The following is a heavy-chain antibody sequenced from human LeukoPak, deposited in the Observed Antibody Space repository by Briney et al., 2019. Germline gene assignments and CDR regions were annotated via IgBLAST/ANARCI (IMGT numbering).Heavy chain of an antibody. J-gene: IGHJ4*02. CDR1: GYTFTSYA. CDR3: ARGYSSGWLRLFDY. Sequence: ASVKVSCKASGYTFTSYAMNWVRQAPGQGLEWMGWINTNTGNPTYAQGFTGRFVFSLDTSVSTAYLQISSLRAEDTAVYYCARGYSSGWLRLFDYWGQGTLVTVSS. V-gene: IGHV7-4-1*02. D-gene: IGHD6-19*01. CDR2: INTNTGNP.